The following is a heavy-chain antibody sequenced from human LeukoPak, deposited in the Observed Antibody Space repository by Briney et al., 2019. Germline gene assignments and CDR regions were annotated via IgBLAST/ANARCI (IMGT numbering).Heavy chain of an antibody. Sequence: SETLSLTCAVSGGSISSGGYSWSWIRQPPGKGLEWIGYIYHSGSTYYNPSLKSRVTISVDTSKNQFSLKLSSVTAADTAVYYCARVGSSTSSHRGYYYYYYGMDVWGQGTTVTVSS. D-gene: IGHD2-2*01. V-gene: IGHV4-30-2*01. CDR3: ARVGSSTSSHRGYYYYYYGMDV. CDR1: GGSISSGGYS. CDR2: IYHSGST. J-gene: IGHJ6*02.